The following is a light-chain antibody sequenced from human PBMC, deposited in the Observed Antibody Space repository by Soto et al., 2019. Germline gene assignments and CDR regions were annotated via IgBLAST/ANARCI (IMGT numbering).Light chain of an antibody. V-gene: IGLV2-18*02. CDR2: EVS. CDR3: SSYTRSDTYV. CDR1: SSDVGGYKC. Sequence: QSALTQPPSVSGSPGQSVTISCTGTSSDVGGYKCVSWYQQPPGTAPKLMVYEVSNRPSRVPDRFSGSKSGNTASLTISGLQAEDEADYYCSSYTRSDTYVFGTGTKLTVL. J-gene: IGLJ1*01.